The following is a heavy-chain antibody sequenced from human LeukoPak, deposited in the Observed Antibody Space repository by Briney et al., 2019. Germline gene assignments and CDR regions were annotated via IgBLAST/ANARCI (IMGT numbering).Heavy chain of an antibody. Sequence: SETLSLTCTVSGGSISSYYWSWIRQPPGKGLEWIGYIYYSGSTNYNPSLKSRVTISVDTSKNQFSLKLSSVTAADTAVYYCARGKTFAVYYGTDVWGQGTTVTVSS. D-gene: IGHD2/OR15-2a*01. V-gene: IGHV4-59*01. CDR1: GGSISSYY. CDR2: IYYSGST. CDR3: ARGKTFAVYYGTDV. J-gene: IGHJ6*02.